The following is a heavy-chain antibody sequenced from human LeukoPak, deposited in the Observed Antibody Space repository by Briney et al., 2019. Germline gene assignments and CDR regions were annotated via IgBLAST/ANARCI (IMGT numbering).Heavy chain of an antibody. J-gene: IGHJ5*02. V-gene: IGHV4-30-4*01. D-gene: IGHD2-15*01. Sequence: PSETLSLTCNVSGASISSGAYYWSWIRQPPGKGLECIGYIYYRGNAYYNPSLQSRVTISVDTSKNQLSLRLRSVTAADTAVYYCARTPIGYCCGGTCSNWFDPWGRGTLVTVSS. CDR1: GASISSGAYY. CDR3: ARTPIGYCCGGTCSNWFDP. CDR2: IYYRGNA.